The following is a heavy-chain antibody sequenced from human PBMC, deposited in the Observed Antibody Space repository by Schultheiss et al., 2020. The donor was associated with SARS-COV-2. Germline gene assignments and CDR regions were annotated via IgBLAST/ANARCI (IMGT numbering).Heavy chain of an antibody. CDR1: GGTFSSYA. CDR2: INPNSGGT. D-gene: IGHD2-15*01. V-gene: IGHV1-2*04. Sequence: ASVKVSCKASGGTFSSYAISWVRQAPGQGLEWMGWINPNSGGTNYAQKFQGWVTMTRDTYISTAYMELSRLRSEDTAVYYCASRCSGGSCQAYNWFDPWGQGTLVTVSS. J-gene: IGHJ5*02. CDR3: ASRCSGGSCQAYNWFDP.